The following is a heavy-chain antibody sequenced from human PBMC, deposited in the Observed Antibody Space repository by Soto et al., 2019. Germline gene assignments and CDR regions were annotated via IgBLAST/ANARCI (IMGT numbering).Heavy chain of an antibody. CDR1: GFTFSSYG. D-gene: IGHD3-10*01. CDR2: IWYDGSNK. Sequence: GGSLRLSCAASGFTFSSYGMHWVRQAPGKGLEWVAVIWYDGSNKYYADSVKGRFTISRDNSKNTLYLQMNSLRAEDTAVYYCAREIRDTMVRGVIPGMDVWGQGTTVTVSS. J-gene: IGHJ6*02. CDR3: AREIRDTMVRGVIPGMDV. V-gene: IGHV3-33*01.